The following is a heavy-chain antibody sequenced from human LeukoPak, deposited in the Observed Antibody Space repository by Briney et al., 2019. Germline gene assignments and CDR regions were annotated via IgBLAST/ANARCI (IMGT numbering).Heavy chain of an antibody. D-gene: IGHD1-1*01. V-gene: IGHV3-23*01. Sequence: PGGSLRLSCAASGFTFSTYAMSWVRQAPGKGLEWVSAVSGSGGSTFYADFVKGRFTISRDNSNNTLYLQMNSLRAEDTAVYYCAKGNGVYYYYYMDVWGKGTTVTVSS. CDR2: VSGSGGST. CDR1: GFTFSTYA. J-gene: IGHJ6*03. CDR3: AKGNGVYYYYYMDV.